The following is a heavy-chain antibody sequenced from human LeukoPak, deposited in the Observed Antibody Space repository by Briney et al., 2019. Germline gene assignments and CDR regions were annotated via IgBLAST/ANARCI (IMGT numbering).Heavy chain of an antibody. D-gene: IGHD3-22*01. CDR1: GYTITSYG. Sequence: GASVKVSCKASGYTITSYGISWVRQAPGQGLEWMGWISAYNGNTNYAQKLQGRVTMTTDTSTSTAYMELRSLRSDDTAVYYCARDLSETYYYDSSTDYWGQGTLVTVSS. CDR3: ARDLSETYYYDSSTDY. V-gene: IGHV1-18*01. CDR2: ISAYNGNT. J-gene: IGHJ4*02.